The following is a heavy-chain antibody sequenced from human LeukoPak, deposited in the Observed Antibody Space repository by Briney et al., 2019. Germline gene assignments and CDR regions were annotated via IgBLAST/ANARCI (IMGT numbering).Heavy chain of an antibody. Sequence: ASVKVSCKASGYTFTSYGISWVRQAPGQGLEWMGWIGAYNGNTNYAQKLQGRVTMATDTSTSTAYMELRSLRSDDTAVYYCAREVVVPAASYWYFDLWGRGTLVTVSS. CDR3: AREVVVPAASYWYFDL. CDR1: GYTFTSYG. D-gene: IGHD2-2*01. V-gene: IGHV1-18*04. CDR2: IGAYNGNT. J-gene: IGHJ2*01.